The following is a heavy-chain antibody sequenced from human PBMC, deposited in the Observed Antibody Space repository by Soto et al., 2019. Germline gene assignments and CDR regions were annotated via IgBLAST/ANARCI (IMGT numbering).Heavy chain of an antibody. CDR3: AKDRKNYYGSRSYYIPKNYSYCGRDV. V-gene: IGHV3-30*18. Sequence: SLRLSFAGSVFTFSNYGMHWVRQAPGKGLEWVAVISYDGSNKYYADSVKGRITISRDNSKNTLYLQMNSPRAEDTAVYYCAKDRKNYYGSRSYYIPKNYSYCGRDVWCQGITVTGSS. CDR1: VFTFSNYG. D-gene: IGHD3-10*01. CDR2: ISYDGSNK. J-gene: IGHJ6*02.